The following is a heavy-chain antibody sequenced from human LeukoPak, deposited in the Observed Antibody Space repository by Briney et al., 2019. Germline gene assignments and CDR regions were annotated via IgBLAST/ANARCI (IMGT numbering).Heavy chain of an antibody. D-gene: IGHD3-22*01. CDR3: ARVLGYDSSGYYKGYFDY. J-gene: IGHJ4*02. Sequence: GGSLRLSCAASGFTVSNNYMSWVRQAPGKGLEWVSVIYSAGTTYYADSVKGRFTISRQNPENTLFLQMNSLRAEDTAVYYCARVLGYDSSGYYKGYFDYWGQGTLVTVSS. CDR1: GFTVSNNY. V-gene: IGHV3-53*04. CDR2: IYSAGTT.